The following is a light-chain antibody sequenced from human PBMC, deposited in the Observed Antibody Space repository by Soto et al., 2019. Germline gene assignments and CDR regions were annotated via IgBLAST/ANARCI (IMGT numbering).Light chain of an antibody. V-gene: IGKV3-11*01. Sequence: EIVLTQSPATLSLSPGERATLSCRASQSVSSYLAWYQQKPGQAPRLLIYDASNGATGIPARFIGSGSGTDFTLTISSLEPEDFAVYYCQQRSNWPPGLTFGGGTKVEIK. J-gene: IGKJ4*01. CDR1: QSVSSY. CDR2: DAS. CDR3: QQRSNWPPGLT.